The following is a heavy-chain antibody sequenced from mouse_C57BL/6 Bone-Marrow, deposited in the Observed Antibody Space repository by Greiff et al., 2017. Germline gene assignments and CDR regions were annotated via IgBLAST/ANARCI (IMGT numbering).Heavy chain of an antibody. CDR2: IDPSDSYT. J-gene: IGHJ2*01. CDR1: GYTFTSYW. CDR3: AREGIYYGSSSFDY. V-gene: IGHV1-69*01. D-gene: IGHD1-1*01. Sequence: QVQLQQPGAELVMPGASVKLSCKASGYTFTSYWMHWVKQRPGQGLEWIGEIDPSDSYTNYNQKFKGKSTLTVDTSSSTAYMQLSSLTSEDSAVYYCAREGIYYGSSSFDYWGQGTTLTVSS.